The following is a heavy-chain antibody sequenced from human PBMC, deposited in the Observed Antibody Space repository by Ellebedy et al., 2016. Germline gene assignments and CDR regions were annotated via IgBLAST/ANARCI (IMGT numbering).Heavy chain of an antibody. J-gene: IGHJ4*02. CDR1: GFSFSTLW. CDR2: IKQDGSQK. Sequence: GESLKISCTVSGFSFSTLWMNWVRQTPGKGLEWVANIKQDGSQKHYVDSVKGRFTISRDNAKNSLYLQMNSLRADDTAVYYCARARIDYWGQGTLITVSS. CDR3: ARARIDY. D-gene: IGHD1-14*01. V-gene: IGHV3-7*03.